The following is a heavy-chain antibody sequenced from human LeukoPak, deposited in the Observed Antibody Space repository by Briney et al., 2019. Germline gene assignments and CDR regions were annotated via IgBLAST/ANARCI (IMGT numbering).Heavy chain of an antibody. CDR3: ARVPNRGDKFDP. CDR2: MNPSSGNT. CDR1: GYTFTSYD. V-gene: IGHV1-8*01. D-gene: IGHD4-17*01. J-gene: IGHJ5*02. Sequence: ASVKVSCKASGYTFTSYDINWVRQATGQGLEWMGWMNPSSGNTGYAQKFQGRVTMTRDTSIGTAYMELSSPRSEDSAVYYCARVPNRGDKFDPWGQGTLVTVSS.